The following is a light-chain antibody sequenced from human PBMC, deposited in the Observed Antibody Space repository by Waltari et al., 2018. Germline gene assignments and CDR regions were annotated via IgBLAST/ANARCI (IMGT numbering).Light chain of an antibody. V-gene: IGKV1-39*01. CDR2: AAS. J-gene: IGKJ1*01. CDR1: QRIDNY. CDR3: QQSDSVPRT. Sequence: DIQMTQHPSSLSAPVGDRVPITCRASQRIDNYVNWYQQRPGKPPKLLIFAASRLQSGVPARFSGSGSGTEFTLSISTLQPEDFATYVCQQSDSVPRTFGQGTRVEI.